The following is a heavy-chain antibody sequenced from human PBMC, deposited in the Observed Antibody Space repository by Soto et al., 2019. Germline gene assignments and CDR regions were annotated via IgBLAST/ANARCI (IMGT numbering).Heavy chain of an antibody. D-gene: IGHD7-27*01. J-gene: IGHJ6*02. Sequence: XXSGXXXSNXXXXXXXXXPXKGPEWVSSISGSGVNTFYADSVKGRFTISRDNSKNMLYLQMSSLRAEDTALYYCAKDFLQDWGQDYYYGMDVWGQGTTVTVS. V-gene: IGHV3-23*01. CDR2: ISGSGVNT. CDR1: GXXXSNXX. CDR3: AKDFLQDWGQDYYYGMDV.